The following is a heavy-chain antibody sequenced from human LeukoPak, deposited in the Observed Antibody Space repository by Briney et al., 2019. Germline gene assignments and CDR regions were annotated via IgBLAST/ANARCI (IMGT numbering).Heavy chain of an antibody. D-gene: IGHD3-10*01. J-gene: IGHJ3*02. V-gene: IGHV3-64D*06. CDR1: GFTFSSYA. Sequence: PGGSLRLSCSASGFTFSSYAMHWVRQAPGKGPEYVSAISSNGGSTYYADSVKGRFTISRDNSKNTLYLQMSSLRAEDTAVYYCVSSGSLNFDIWGQGTMVTVSS. CDR2: ISSNGGST. CDR3: VSSGSLNFDI.